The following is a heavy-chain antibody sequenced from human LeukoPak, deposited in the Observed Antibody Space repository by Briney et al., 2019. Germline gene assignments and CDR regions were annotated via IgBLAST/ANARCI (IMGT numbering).Heavy chain of an antibody. Sequence: PGRSLRLSCAASGFTFSSYAMHWVRQAPGKGLQWVAVISYDGSNKYYADSVKGRFTISRDNSKNTLYLQMNSLRAEDTAVYYCARETGYSSSWYIDYWGQGALVTVSS. CDR3: ARETGYSSSWYIDY. D-gene: IGHD6-13*01. CDR2: ISYDGSNK. J-gene: IGHJ4*02. CDR1: GFTFSSYA. V-gene: IGHV3-30-3*01.